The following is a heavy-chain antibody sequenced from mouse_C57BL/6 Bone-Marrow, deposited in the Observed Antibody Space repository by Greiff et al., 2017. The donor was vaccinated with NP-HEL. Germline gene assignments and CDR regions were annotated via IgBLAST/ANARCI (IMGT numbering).Heavy chain of an antibody. J-gene: IGHJ1*03. Sequence: QLQQPGAELVMPGASVKLSCKASGYTFTSYWMHWVKQRPGQGLEWIGEIDPSDSYTNYNQKFKGKSTLTVDKSSSTAYMQLSSLTSEDSAVYYCARPGTDWYFDVWGTGTTVTVSS. CDR1: GYTFTSYW. D-gene: IGHD4-1*01. CDR3: ARPGTDWYFDV. CDR2: IDPSDSYT. V-gene: IGHV1-69*01.